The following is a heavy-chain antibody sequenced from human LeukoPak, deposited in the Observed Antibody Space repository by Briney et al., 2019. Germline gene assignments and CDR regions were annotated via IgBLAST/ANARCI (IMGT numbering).Heavy chain of an antibody. V-gene: IGHV4-30-4*01. CDR2: IYNSGST. CDR3: ARLITTAWYSDL. Sequence: SETLSLTRTVSVGSLSSGDYYWSWIRQPPGKGLEWIGYIYNSGSTYYNPSLKSRVSTSVDTSKNQFSLKLSSVTAADTAVYYCARLITTAWYSDLWGRGTLVTVSS. CDR1: VGSLSSGDYY. D-gene: IGHD3-22*01. J-gene: IGHJ2*01.